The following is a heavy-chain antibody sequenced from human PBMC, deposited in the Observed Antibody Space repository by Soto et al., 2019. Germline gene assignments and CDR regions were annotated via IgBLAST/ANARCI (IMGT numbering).Heavy chain of an antibody. D-gene: IGHD3-10*01. Sequence: SVKGRFTISRDNSQNTLYLQMNNLRPEDTGVYYCAREVLWSRYFDYWGQGSLVTVSS. J-gene: IGHJ4*02. V-gene: IGHV3-30*01. CDR3: AREVLWSRYFDY.